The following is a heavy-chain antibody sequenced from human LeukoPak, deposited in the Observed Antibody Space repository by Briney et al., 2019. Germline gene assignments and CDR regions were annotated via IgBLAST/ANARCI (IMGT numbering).Heavy chain of an antibody. CDR3: ARGRVIAAASSGIPYNWFDP. J-gene: IGHJ5*02. D-gene: IGHD6-13*01. V-gene: IGHV4-59*01. Sequence: SETLSLTCTVSGGSISSYYWSWIRQPPGKGLEWIGYIYNSGSTNYNPSLKSRVTISVDTSKNQSSLKLSSVTAAETAVYYGARGRVIAAASSGIPYNWFDPWGQGTLVTVSS. CDR1: GGSISSYY. CDR2: IYNSGST.